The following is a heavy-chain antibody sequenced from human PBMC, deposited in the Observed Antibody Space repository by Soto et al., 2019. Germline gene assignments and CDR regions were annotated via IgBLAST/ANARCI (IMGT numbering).Heavy chain of an antibody. CDR1: GGTFSSYT. J-gene: IGHJ6*02. Sequence: QVQLVQSGAEVKKPGSSVKVSCKASGGTFSSYTISWVRQAPGQGLEWMGRIIPILGIANYAQKFQGRVTITADKSTSTAYMELSSLRSEDTAVYYCAKGRWCSGGSCYLGYYYYGMDVWGQGTTVTVSS. CDR3: AKGRWCSGGSCYLGYYYYGMDV. V-gene: IGHV1-69*02. D-gene: IGHD2-15*01. CDR2: IIPILGIA.